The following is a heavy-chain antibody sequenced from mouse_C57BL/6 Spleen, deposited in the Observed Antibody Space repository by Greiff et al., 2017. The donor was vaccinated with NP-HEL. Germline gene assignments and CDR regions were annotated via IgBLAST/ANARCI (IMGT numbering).Heavy chain of an antibody. D-gene: IGHD1-1*01. V-gene: IGHV2-2*01. J-gene: IGHJ4*01. CDR1: GFSLTSYG. CDR3: AGDYYGSRYCAMDY. CDR2: IWGGGST. Sequence: VQLQQSGPGLVQPSQSLSITCTVSGFSLTSYGVHWVRQSPGKGLEWLGVIWGGGSTDYNAAFISRLSISKDNSKSQVFFKMNSLQADDTAIYYCAGDYYGSRYCAMDYWGQGTSVTVSS.